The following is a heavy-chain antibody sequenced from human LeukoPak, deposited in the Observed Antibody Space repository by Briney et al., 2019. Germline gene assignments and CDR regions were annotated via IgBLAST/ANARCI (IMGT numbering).Heavy chain of an antibody. V-gene: IGHV1-8*01. CDR3: QRGYSGYDSDY. Sequence: ASVKVSCKASGHTFTSYDINWVRQATGQGLEWMGWMNPNSGNTGYAQKFQGRVTMTRNTSIGTAYMELSSLRSEDTAVYYCQRGYSGYDSDYWGQGTLVTVSS. CDR2: MNPNSGNT. CDR1: GHTFTSYD. J-gene: IGHJ4*02. D-gene: IGHD5-12*01.